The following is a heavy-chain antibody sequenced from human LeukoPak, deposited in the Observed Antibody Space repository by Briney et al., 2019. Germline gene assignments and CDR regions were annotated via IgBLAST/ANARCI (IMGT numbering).Heavy chain of an antibody. J-gene: IGHJ4*02. V-gene: IGHV1-24*01. Sequence: ASVKVSCKVSGYTLTELSMHWVRQAPGKGLEWMGGFDPEDGETIYAQKFQGRDTMTEDTSTDTAYMELSSLRSEDTAVYYCATFGSSSWQGPHSGWSQGTLVTVSS. CDR3: ATFGSSSWQGPHSG. D-gene: IGHD6-13*01. CDR2: FDPEDGET. CDR1: GYTLTELS.